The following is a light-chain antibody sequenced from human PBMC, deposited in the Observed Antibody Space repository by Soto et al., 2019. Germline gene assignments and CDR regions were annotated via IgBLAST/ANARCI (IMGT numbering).Light chain of an antibody. CDR1: SSDIGGYNY. V-gene: IGLV2-8*01. CDR2: EVT. J-gene: IGLJ1*01. CDR3: SSFVGSNQGI. Sequence: QSVLTQPPSASGSPGQTVTISCTGTSSDIGGYNYVSWYQHHPGKAPKLVIFEVTKRPSGVPDRFSGSKSGNTASLTVSGLQAEDEADYYCSSFVGSNQGIFGTGTKVTVL.